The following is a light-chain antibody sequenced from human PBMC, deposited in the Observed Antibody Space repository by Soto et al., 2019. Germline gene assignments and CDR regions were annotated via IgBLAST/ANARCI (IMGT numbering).Light chain of an antibody. CDR3: SSYTSSSTPV. Sequence: QSALTQPASGSGSPGQSITISCTGTSSDVGGYNYVYWYQQHPGKAPKLMIYDVSNRPSGVSNRFSGSKSGNTASLTISGLQAEDEADYYCSSYTSSSTPVFGTGTKVTVL. CDR2: DVS. V-gene: IGLV2-14*01. CDR1: SSDVGGYNY. J-gene: IGLJ1*01.